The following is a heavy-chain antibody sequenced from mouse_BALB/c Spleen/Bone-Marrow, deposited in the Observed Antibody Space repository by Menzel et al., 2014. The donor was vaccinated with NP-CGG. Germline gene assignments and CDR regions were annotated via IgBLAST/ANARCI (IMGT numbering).Heavy chain of an antibody. CDR3: AKVTTGFAY. V-gene: IGHV1-80*01. CDR2: IYPGDGDT. D-gene: IGHD2-2*01. J-gene: IGHJ3*01. CDR1: GYAFSSYW. Sequence: QVQLQQSGAELVRPGSSVKISCKASGYAFSSYWVTWVKQRPGQGLEWIGQIYPGDGDTNYNGKFKDKVTLTADKSSSAAYMQLSSLTSEDSAVCFCAKVTTGFAYWGQGTLVTVSA.